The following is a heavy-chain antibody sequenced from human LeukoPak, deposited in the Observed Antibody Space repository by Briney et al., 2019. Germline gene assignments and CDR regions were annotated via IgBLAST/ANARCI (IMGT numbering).Heavy chain of an antibody. Sequence: GGSLRLSCAASGFTFSSYAMRWVRQAPGKGLEWVSAISGRGGSTYYADSVKGRFTISRDNSKNTLYLQMNSLRAEDTAVYYCAKDLGYYDSSGKGLDYWGQGTLVTVSS. CDR1: GFTFSSYA. V-gene: IGHV3-23*01. J-gene: IGHJ4*02. CDR2: ISGRGGST. CDR3: AKDLGYYDSSGKGLDY. D-gene: IGHD3-22*01.